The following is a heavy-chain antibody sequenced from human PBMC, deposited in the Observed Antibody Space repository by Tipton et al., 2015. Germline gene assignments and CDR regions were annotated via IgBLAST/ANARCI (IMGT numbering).Heavy chain of an antibody. Sequence: QLVQSGAEVKKPGESLKISCKGSGYTFGHYWIAWVRQMPGKGLEWMGLIYPGDSDTKYSPSFQGRVRISADKSISTAYLQWSSLKASDTAVYYCARRLPYFEWSKVYYFDYWGQGSPVTVSP. V-gene: IGHV5-51*01. CDR2: IYPGDSDT. CDR3: ARRLPYFEWSKVYYFDY. CDR1: GYTFGHYW. J-gene: IGHJ4*02. D-gene: IGHD3-9*01.